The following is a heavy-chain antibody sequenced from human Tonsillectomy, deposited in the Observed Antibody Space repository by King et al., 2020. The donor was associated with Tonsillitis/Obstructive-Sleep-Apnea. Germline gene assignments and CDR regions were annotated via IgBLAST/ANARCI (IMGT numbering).Heavy chain of an antibody. V-gene: IGHV3-74*01. CDR1: GFTFSSYR. J-gene: IGHJ4*02. CDR3: ARTIVAGDFDY. CDR2: INSDGSST. Sequence: VQLVESGGGLVQPGGSLRLSCAASGFTFSSYRMYWVRQAPGKGLVWVSRINSDGSSTSYADSVKGRFTISRDNAKNTLYLQMNSLRAEDTAVYYCARTIVAGDFDYWGQGTLVTVSS. D-gene: IGHD5-12*01.